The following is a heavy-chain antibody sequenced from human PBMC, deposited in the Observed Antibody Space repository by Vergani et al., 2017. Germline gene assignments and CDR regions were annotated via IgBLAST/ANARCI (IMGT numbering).Heavy chain of an antibody. Sequence: QVQLVQSGAEVKKPGASVQVSCKASGYTFTGYYMHWVRQDPGQGLEWVGRINPNSGGTTYAQKFQGRVTMTRDTSISTVYMELTSLRSDDTAVYYCARGDTSGSPYHWGQGTLVTVSS. D-gene: IGHD6-19*01. CDR2: INPNSGGT. J-gene: IGHJ5*02. CDR1: GYTFTGYY. CDR3: ARGDTSGSPYH. V-gene: IGHV1-2*06.